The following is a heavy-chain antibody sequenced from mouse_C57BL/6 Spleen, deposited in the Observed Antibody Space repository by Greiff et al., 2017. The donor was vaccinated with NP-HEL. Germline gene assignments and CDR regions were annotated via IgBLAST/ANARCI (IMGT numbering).Heavy chain of an antibody. CDR2: IDPENGDT. J-gene: IGHJ2*01. CDR3: TTSAYYSKDYFDY. Sequence: VQLQQSGAELVRPGASVKLSCTASGFNIKDDYMHWVKQRPEQGLEWIGWIDPENGDTEYASKFQGKATITADTSSNTAYLQLSSLTSEDTAVYYCTTSAYYSKDYFDYWGQGTTLTVSS. CDR1: GFNIKDDY. D-gene: IGHD2-5*01. V-gene: IGHV14-4*01.